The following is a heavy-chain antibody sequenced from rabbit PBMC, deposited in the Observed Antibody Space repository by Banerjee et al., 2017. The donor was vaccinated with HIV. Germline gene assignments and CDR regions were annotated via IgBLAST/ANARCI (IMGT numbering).Heavy chain of an antibody. CDR3: ARDLAGAIGWNFNL. J-gene: IGHJ4*01. CDR1: GFDLSSNYY. Sequence: QEQLEESGGGLVKPEGSLTLTCKASGFDLSSNYYMCWVRQAPGKGLEWIACINSSSGSTVYATWAKGRFTISRTSSTTVALQMTSLTAADTATYFCARDLAGAIGWNFNLWGPGTLVTVS. CDR2: INSSSGST. D-gene: IGHD4-1*01. V-gene: IGHV1S45*01.